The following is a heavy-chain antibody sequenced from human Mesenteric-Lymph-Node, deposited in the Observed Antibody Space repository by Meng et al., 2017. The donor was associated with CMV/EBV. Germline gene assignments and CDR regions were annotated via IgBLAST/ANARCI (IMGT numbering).Heavy chain of an antibody. D-gene: IGHD1-1*01. V-gene: IGHV4-39*06. CDR3: ATAGSGDDYYYYGMDV. J-gene: IGHJ6*02. Sequence: SETLSLTCTVSGGSISSSSYYWGWIRQPPGKGLEWIGSIYYSGSTYYNPSLKSRVTISVDTSKTQCPRKLRSVTAADTAGYYCATAGSGDDYYYYGMDVWGQGTTVTVSS. CDR1: GGSISSSSYY. CDR2: IYYSGST.